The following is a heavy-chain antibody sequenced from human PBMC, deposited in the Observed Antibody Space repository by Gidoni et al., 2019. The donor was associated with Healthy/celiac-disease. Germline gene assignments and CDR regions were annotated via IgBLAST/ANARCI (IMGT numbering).Heavy chain of an antibody. CDR3: ARGNIRRIAAAGLLVY. V-gene: IGHV1-8*01. CDR1: GYTFTSYD. Sequence: QVQLMQSGAEVKKPGASVKVSCKASGYTFTSYDINWVRQATGQGLEWMGWMNPNSGNTGYAQKFQGRVTMTRNTSISTAYMELSSLRSEDTAVYYCARGNIRRIAAAGLLVYWGQGTLVTVSS. D-gene: IGHD6-13*01. J-gene: IGHJ4*02. CDR2: MNPNSGNT.